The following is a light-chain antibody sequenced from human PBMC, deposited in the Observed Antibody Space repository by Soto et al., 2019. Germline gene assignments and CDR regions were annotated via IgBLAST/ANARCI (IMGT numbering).Light chain of an antibody. CDR1: QSVSRY. Sequence: EIVLTQSPXTLSLSPGRRHTLSCRASQSVSRYLAWYQQKPGQAPRLLIYDASNRATGVLARFIGSGSGTDFTLTISSLEPEDFAVYYCQQRNDWRRGTFGQGTRLEIK. V-gene: IGKV3-11*01. CDR2: DAS. CDR3: QQRNDWRRGT. J-gene: IGKJ5*01.